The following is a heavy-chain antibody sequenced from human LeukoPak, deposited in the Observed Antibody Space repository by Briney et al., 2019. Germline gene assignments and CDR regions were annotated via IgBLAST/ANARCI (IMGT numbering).Heavy chain of an antibody. V-gene: IGHV3-21*01. J-gene: IGHJ4*02. Sequence: GGSLRLSCAASGFTFSSYSMNWVRQAPGKGLEWVSSISSSSSYIYYAGSVKGRFTISRDNAKNSLYLQMNSLRAEDTAVYYCARGLWTDYWGQGTLVTVSS. D-gene: IGHD5-18*01. CDR2: ISSSSSYI. CDR1: GFTFSSYS. CDR3: ARGLWTDY.